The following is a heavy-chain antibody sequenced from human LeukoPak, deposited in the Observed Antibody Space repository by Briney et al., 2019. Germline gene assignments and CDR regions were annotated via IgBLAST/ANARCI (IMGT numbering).Heavy chain of an antibody. CDR2: ISTDGSTI. V-gene: IGHV3-74*01. Sequence: PGESLRLSCAASGLTFSNYWMHWVRQAPGKGLLWVSRISTDGSTIHYADSVKGRFTISRDNAKNTLFLQMNSLRAEDTAVYYCVSTSYSGSKGDYWGQGALVTVSS. CDR1: GLTFSNYW. CDR3: VSTSYSGSKGDY. J-gene: IGHJ4*02. D-gene: IGHD1-26*01.